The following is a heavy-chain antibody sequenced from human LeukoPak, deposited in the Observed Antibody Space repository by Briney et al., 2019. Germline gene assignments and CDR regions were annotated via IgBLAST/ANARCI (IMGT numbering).Heavy chain of an antibody. Sequence: SVKVSCKASGGTFSSYAISWVRQAPGQGLEWMGGIIPIFGTANYAQKFQGRVTITADKSTSTAYMELSSLRSEDTAVYYCARETGRGAPIDDYWGQGTLVTVSS. CDR1: GGTFSSYA. V-gene: IGHV1-69*06. CDR2: IIPIFGTA. D-gene: IGHD3-9*01. CDR3: ARETGRGAPIDDY. J-gene: IGHJ4*02.